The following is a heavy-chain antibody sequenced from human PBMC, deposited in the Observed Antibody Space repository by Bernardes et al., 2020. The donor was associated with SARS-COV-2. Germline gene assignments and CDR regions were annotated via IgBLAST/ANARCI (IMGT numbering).Heavy chain of an antibody. V-gene: IGHV4-61*02. Sequence: SETLSLTCTVSGGSISSGSYYWSWIRQPAGKGLEWIGRIYPSGITNSNPSLKSRVTISVDTSKTQFSLKLSSVTAADTAVYYCARGIIGYYYDSSGPRSYCFGYWGQGTLVTVSS. D-gene: IGHD3-22*01. CDR3: ARGIIGYYYDSSGPRSYCFGY. J-gene: IGHJ4*02. CDR2: IYPSGIT. CDR1: GGSISSGSYY.